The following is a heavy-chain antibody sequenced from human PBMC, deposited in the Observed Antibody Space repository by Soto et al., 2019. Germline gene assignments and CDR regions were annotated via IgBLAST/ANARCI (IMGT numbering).Heavy chain of an antibody. Sequence: GGSLRLSCAASGFTFSSYWMSWVRQAPGKGLEWVANIKQDGSEKYYVDSVKGRFTISRDNAKNSLYLQMNSLRAEDTAVYYCARDPYSSSWSQYFQHWGQGTLVTVSS. V-gene: IGHV3-7*01. CDR1: GFTFSSYW. CDR3: ARDPYSSSWSQYFQH. CDR2: IKQDGSEK. D-gene: IGHD6-13*01. J-gene: IGHJ1*01.